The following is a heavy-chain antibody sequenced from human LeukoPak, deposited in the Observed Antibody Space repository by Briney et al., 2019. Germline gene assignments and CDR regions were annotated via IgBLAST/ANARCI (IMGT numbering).Heavy chain of an antibody. CDR1: GFIFSNYN. Sequence: GGSLRLSCVGSGFIFSNYNMNWVRQAPGKGLEWISYISSRGTVSYADSVEGRFAISRDNAKNSLYLQMNSLRVEDRAVYFCARGVPSTISGWFFGLWGRGTLVTVSS. CDR2: ISSRGTV. J-gene: IGHJ2*01. D-gene: IGHD2-2*01. CDR3: ARGVPSTISGWFFGL. V-gene: IGHV3-48*01.